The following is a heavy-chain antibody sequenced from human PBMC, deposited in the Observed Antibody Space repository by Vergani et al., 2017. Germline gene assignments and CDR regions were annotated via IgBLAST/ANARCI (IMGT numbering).Heavy chain of an antibody. Sequence: QVQLQQWGAGLLKPSETLSLTCAVYGGSFSGYYWSWIRQPPGKGLEWIGEINHSGSTNYNPSLKSRVTISVDTSKNQFSLKLSSVTAADTAVYYCARGKYYDFWSGYYSQRNYYYYYMDVWGK. CDR1: GGSFSGYY. D-gene: IGHD3-3*01. J-gene: IGHJ6*03. CDR3: ARGKYYDFWSGYYSQRNYYYYYMDV. CDR2: INHSGST. V-gene: IGHV4-34*01.